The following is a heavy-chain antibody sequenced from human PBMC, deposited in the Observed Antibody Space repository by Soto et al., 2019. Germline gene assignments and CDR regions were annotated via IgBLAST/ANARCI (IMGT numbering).Heavy chain of an antibody. D-gene: IGHD6-13*01. CDR1: GDSVSSNSAA. V-gene: IGHV6-1*01. CDR3: ARDRLYSSSFWGGPYYYYGMDV. Sequence: SQTLSLTCAISGDSVSSNSAAWNWIRQSPSRGLEWLGRTYYRSKWYNDYAVSVKSRITINPDTSKNQFSLQLNSVTPEDTAVYYCARDRLYSSSFWGGPYYYYGMDVWGQGTTVTVSS. J-gene: IGHJ6*02. CDR2: TYYRSKWYN.